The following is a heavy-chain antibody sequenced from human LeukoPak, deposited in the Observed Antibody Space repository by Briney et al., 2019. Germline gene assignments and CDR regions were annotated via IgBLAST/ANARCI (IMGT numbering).Heavy chain of an antibody. V-gene: IGHV4-59*01. CDR3: ARSRGYFDY. CDR1: GDSISPNY. Sequence: PSETLSLTCTVSGDSISPNYWSWIRQPPGKGLEWIGYMYHSGSTNYNPSFKSRVTISVDTSKNQFSLKLSSVTAADTAVYYCARSRGYFDYWGQGTLVTVSS. D-gene: IGHD3-10*01. J-gene: IGHJ4*02. CDR2: MYHSGST.